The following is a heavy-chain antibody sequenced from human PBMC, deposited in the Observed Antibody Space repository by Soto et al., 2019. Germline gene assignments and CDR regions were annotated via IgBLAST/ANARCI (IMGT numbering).Heavy chain of an antibody. Sequence: GPTLVNPTHTLTLTCTFSGFSLSTSVVGVGWIRQPPGTSLELLALIYWNDDKRYSPSLKSRHTITKDTSKNQVVLTMTNMDHVDTDTYYCAHSLSPEQGIAVAGTRYNWFDPWGQGTLVTVYS. J-gene: IGHJ5*02. CDR1: GFSLSTSVVG. D-gene: IGHD6-19*01. V-gene: IGHV2-5*01. CDR2: IYWNDDK. CDR3: AHSLSPEQGIAVAGTRYNWFDP.